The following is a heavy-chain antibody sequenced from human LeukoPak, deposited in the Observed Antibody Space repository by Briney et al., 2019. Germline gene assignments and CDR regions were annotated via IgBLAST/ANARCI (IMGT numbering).Heavy chain of an antibody. D-gene: IGHD3-22*01. J-gene: IGHJ4*02. CDR3: ARQSYDSSGYLYFDY. CDR1: GYSFTSYW. CDR2: IYPGDSDT. V-gene: IGHV5-51*01. Sequence: GESLKISCKGSGYSFTSYWIGWVRQMPGKGLEWMGIIYPGDSDTRYSSSFQGQVTISADKSISTAYLQWSSLKASDTAMYYCARQSYDSSGYLYFDYWGQGTLVTVSS.